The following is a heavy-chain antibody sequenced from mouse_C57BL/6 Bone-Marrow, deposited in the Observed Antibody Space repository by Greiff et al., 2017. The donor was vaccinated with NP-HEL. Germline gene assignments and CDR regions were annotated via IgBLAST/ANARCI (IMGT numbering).Heavy chain of an antibody. Sequence: EVKLVESGGGLVQPGGSLKLSCAASGFTFSDYGMAWVRQAPRKGPEWVAFISNLAYSIYYADTVTGRFTISRENAKNTLYLEMSSLRSEDTAMYYCARHLVRRGYFDVWGTGTTVTVSS. V-gene: IGHV5-15*01. CDR3: ARHLVRRGYFDV. J-gene: IGHJ1*03. CDR2: ISNLAYSI. CDR1: GFTFSDYG. D-gene: IGHD2-14*01.